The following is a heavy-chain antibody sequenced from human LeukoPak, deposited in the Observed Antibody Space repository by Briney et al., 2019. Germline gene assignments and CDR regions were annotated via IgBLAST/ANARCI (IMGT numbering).Heavy chain of an antibody. CDR1: GYSISSGHY. D-gene: IGHD5-24*01. CDR2: IYHSGST. Sequence: SETLSLTCTVSGYSISSGHYWGWIRQPPGKGLEWIGSIYHSGSTYYNPSLMSRVTISVDTSKNQFSLKLSSVTAADTAVYYCARDPVEMATIGAFDIWGQGTMVTVSS. CDR3: ARDPVEMATIGAFDI. V-gene: IGHV4-38-2*02. J-gene: IGHJ3*02.